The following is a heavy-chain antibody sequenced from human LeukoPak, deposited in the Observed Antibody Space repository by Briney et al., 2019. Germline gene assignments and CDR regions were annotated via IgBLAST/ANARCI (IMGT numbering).Heavy chain of an antibody. D-gene: IGHD3-3*01. CDR3: ARRLFGEVIMTRDAFDI. Sequence: SETLSLTCTVSGGSISSGGYYWSWIRQPPGKGLEWIGYIYHSGSTYYNPSLKSRVTISVDRSKNQFSLKLSSVTAADTAVYYCARRLFGEVIMTRDAFDIWGQGTMVTVSS. CDR2: IYHSGST. V-gene: IGHV4-30-2*01. J-gene: IGHJ3*02. CDR1: GGSISSGGYY.